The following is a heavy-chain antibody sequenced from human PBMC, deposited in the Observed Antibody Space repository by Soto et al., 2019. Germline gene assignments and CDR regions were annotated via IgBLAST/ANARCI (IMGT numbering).Heavy chain of an antibody. J-gene: IGHJ5*02. CDR1: GGTFSSYA. CDR3: ARDWFDP. V-gene: IGHV1-2*02. Sequence: ASVKVSCKASGGTFSSYAISWVRQAPGQGLEWMGWIIPNSGRTNYAQKFQGRVTMTRDTSISTAYMELSRLRSDDTAVYYCARDWFDPWGHGTLVTVSS. CDR2: IIPNSGRT.